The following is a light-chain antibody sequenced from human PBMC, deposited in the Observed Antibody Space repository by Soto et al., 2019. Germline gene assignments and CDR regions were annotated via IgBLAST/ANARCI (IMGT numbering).Light chain of an antibody. V-gene: IGKV1-5*03. CDR2: KAS. Sequence: DIQMTQSPSTLSGSVGDRVTITCRASQTISSWLAWYQQKPGKAPKLLIYKASTLKSGIPPRFSGSGSGTEFTVTISSLQPDDFATYYGQHYNSYSEAFGQGTKVEL. CDR3: QHYNSYSEA. CDR1: QTISSW. J-gene: IGKJ1*01.